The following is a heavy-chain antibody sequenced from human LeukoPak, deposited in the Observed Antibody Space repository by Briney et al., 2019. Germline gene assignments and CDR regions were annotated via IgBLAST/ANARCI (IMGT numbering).Heavy chain of an antibody. CDR2: IIPIFGTA. Sequence: SVKVSCKASGGTFSSYAISWVRQAPGQGLEWMGGIIPIFGTANYAQKFQERVTITRDMSTSTAYMELSSLRSEDTAVYYCAADHDVDTAMASFDYWGQGTLVTVSS. J-gene: IGHJ4*02. D-gene: IGHD5-18*01. V-gene: IGHV1-69*05. CDR3: AADHDVDTAMASFDY. CDR1: GGTFSSYA.